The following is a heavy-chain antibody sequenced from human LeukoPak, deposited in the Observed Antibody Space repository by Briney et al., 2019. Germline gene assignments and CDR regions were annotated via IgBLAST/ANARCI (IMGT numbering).Heavy chain of an antibody. CDR1: GYTFTCYD. D-gene: IGHD3-16*01. J-gene: IGHJ3*02. V-gene: IGHV1-2*02. Sequence: ASVKVSCKASGYTFTCYDMHWGRQAPGQGREWMGWINPNSSGTNYAQKFQGRVTMTRDTSISTAYMDLSRLRSDDTAVYYCARVRVMITFGGVVQGAFDIWGQGTMVTVSS. CDR2: INPNSSGT. CDR3: ARVRVMITFGGVVQGAFDI.